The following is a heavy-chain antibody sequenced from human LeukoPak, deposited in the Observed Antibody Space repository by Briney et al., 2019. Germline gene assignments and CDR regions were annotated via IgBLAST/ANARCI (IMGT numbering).Heavy chain of an antibody. D-gene: IGHD5-12*01. CDR1: GGSISTSNYY. CDR2: IFYSGST. CDR3: AKSNGYSLVDI. Sequence: SETLSLTCTVSGGSISTSNYYWGWIRQPPGKGLEWIGNIFYSGSTYYSPSLRSRVTISLGTSRNQFSLKLNSVTAADTAVYYCAKSNGYSLVDIWGQGTMVTVSS. J-gene: IGHJ3*02. V-gene: IGHV4-39*07.